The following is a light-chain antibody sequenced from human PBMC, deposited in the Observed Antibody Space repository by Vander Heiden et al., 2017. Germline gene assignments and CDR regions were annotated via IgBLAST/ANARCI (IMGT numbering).Light chain of an antibody. CDR1: QSLLHSKGYNY. CDR2: LGS. V-gene: IGKV2-28*01. J-gene: IGKJ2*01. Sequence: DISMTQSPLSLPVAPGEPPSISSRSRQSLLHSKGYNYLDWYQQKQGESPQLLIYLGSNRASGVPGRFSGSGSGTDFTLEISRVEAEDVGVYYCIQALQTHPYTFGQGTKLEIK. CDR3: IQALQTHPYT.